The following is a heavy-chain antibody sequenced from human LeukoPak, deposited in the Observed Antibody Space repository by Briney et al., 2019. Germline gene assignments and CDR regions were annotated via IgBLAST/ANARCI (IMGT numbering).Heavy chain of an antibody. J-gene: IGHJ3*02. D-gene: IGHD3-9*01. CDR2: IFPGDSNI. V-gene: IGHV5-51*01. CDR3: AKGTGHYIDAFDI. Sequence: GESLKISCRGSGYSFTNYWIGWVRQMPGKGLEWMGIIFPGDSNIRYGPSFQGQVTFSADQSISTAYLQWSSLKASDTAMYYCAKGTGHYIDAFDIWDQGTMVTVSS. CDR1: GYSFTNYW.